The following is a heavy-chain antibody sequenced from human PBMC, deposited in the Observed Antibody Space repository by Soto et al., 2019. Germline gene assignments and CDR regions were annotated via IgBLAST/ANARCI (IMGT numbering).Heavy chain of an antibody. V-gene: IGHV5-51*01. CDR2: IYPGDSDS. CDR1: GYSFTNYW. D-gene: IGHD2-15*01. Sequence: GESLKISCKASGYSFTNYWIDWVRQMPGKGLEWMGIIYPGDSDSRYSPSFQGQVIISADKSISTAYLQWSSLKASDTAIYYCARHSVVARYMDVWGKGTTVTVSS. CDR3: ARHSVVARYMDV. J-gene: IGHJ6*03.